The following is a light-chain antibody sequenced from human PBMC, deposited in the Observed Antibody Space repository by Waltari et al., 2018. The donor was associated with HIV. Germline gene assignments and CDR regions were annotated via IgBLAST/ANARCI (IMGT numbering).Light chain of an antibody. CDR3: QAWDTSTASVV. CDR2: QGT. J-gene: IGLJ2*01. CDR1: KLGNKY. V-gene: IGLV3-1*01. Sequence: SYELTQPPSVSVSPGQTASITCSGDKLGNKYACWYHQKAGQSPVLVIYQGTKRPAGIPERCSGSNSGNTATLTISGTQALDEAHYYCQAWDTSTASVVFGGGTKLTVL.